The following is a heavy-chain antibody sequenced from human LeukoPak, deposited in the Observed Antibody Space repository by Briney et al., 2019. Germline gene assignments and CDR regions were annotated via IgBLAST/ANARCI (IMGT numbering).Heavy chain of an antibody. CDR2: IIWNCEYT. Sequence: GGSLRLSCALSGFTFDDDGMNWVRQAPGKGLERVSGIIWNCEYTHYADSVKGRFTISRDNAKNSLYLQMTSLRAEDSALYYCARSYSSRSFYYMDVWGKGTTVTVS. V-gene: IGHV3-20*04. J-gene: IGHJ6*03. CDR1: GFTFDDDG. CDR3: ARSYSSRSFYYMDV. D-gene: IGHD6-13*01.